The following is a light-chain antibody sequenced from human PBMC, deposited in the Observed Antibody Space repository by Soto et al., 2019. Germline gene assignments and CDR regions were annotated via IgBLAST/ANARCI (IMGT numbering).Light chain of an antibody. CDR3: AAWDDSLSGLV. CDR2: TNN. J-gene: IGLJ2*01. V-gene: IGLV1-44*01. CDR1: SSNIGSNT. Sequence: QSVLTQPPSASGTPGQRVTISCSGSSSNIGSNTANWYQQLPGSAPKLLLYTNNYRPSGVPDRVSGSKSGTSASLAISGLQAEDEADYYCAAWDDSLSGLVFGGGTKLTVL.